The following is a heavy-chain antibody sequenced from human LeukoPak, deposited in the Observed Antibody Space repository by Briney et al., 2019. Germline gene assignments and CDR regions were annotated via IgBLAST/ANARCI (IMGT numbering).Heavy chain of an antibody. D-gene: IGHD3-10*01. CDR2: IHYSGST. J-gene: IGHJ6*03. Sequence: SETLSLTCTVSGGSISSYYWSWIRQPPGKRLEWIGNIHYSGSTDYNPSLKSRVTISVDTSKNQFSLKLSSVTAADTAVYYCARVGYGSGSYRYYYYYMDVWGKGTTVTISS. CDR1: GGSISSYY. V-gene: IGHV4-59*01. CDR3: ARVGYGSGSYRYYYYYMDV.